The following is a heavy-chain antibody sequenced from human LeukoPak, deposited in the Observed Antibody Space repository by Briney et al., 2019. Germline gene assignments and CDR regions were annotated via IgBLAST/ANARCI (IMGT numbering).Heavy chain of an antibody. CDR2: ISSSSSYI. V-gene: IGHV3-21*01. J-gene: IGHJ3*02. Sequence: GGSLRLSCAASGFTFSNYGMTWVRQAPGKGLERVSSISSSSSYIYYADSVKGRFTISRDNAKNSLYLQMNSLRAEDTAVYYCARDRGIQLWYYGAFDIWGQGTMVTVSS. D-gene: IGHD5-18*01. CDR3: ARDRGIQLWYYGAFDI. CDR1: GFTFSNYG.